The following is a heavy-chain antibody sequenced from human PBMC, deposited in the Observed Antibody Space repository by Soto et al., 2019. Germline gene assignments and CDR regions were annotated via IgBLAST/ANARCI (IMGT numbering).Heavy chain of an antibody. V-gene: IGHV4-39*01. Sequence: QLQLQESGPGLVKPSETLSLTCTVSGGSIDRSNYYWDWIRQPPGKGLEWIGTTYYNGNAYYNPSLKSRVTMSVDTSKNQFSLKLISVTAADTAVYYCARHCVAVVIKGWGYWGQGTLVTVSS. J-gene: IGHJ4*02. CDR2: TYYNGNA. CDR3: ARHCVAVVIKGWGY. D-gene: IGHD3-22*01. CDR1: GGSIDRSNYY.